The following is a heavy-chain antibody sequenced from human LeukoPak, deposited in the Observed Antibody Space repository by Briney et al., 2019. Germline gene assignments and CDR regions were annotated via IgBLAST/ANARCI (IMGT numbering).Heavy chain of an antibody. J-gene: IGHJ5*02. CDR1: GGSIRSSSYY. CDR3: ARENIEGVGRPWFDP. V-gene: IGHV4-39*02. CDR2: IYYNGTT. D-gene: IGHD1-26*01. Sequence: SETLSLTCTVSGGSIRSSSYYWGWIRQPPGKGLEWIGTIYYNGTTHYNPSLKSRVTISVDTSKNQFSLKLSSVTAADTAVYYCARENIEGVGRPWFDPWGQGTLVSVSS.